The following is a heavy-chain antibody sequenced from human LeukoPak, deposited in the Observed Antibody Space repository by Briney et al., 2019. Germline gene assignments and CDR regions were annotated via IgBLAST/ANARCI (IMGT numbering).Heavy chain of an antibody. CDR2: IKQDGSEK. J-gene: IGHJ4*02. CDR3: ARDKILGATNFDY. Sequence: YPGGSLRLSCAASGFPFNAYWMTWVRQAPGKGLEWVANIKQDGSEKYYVDSVKGRFTISRDNAKNSLYLQMNSLRAEDTAIYYCARDKILGATNFDYWGQGTLVTVSS. D-gene: IGHD1-26*01. CDR1: GFPFNAYW. V-gene: IGHV3-7*03.